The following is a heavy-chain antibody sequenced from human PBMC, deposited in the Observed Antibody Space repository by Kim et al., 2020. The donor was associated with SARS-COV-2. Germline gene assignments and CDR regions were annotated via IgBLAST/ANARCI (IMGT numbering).Heavy chain of an antibody. D-gene: IGHD6-13*01. CDR1: GYTFTSYY. J-gene: IGHJ4*02. Sequence: ASVKVSCKASGYTFTSYYMHWVRQAPGQGLEWMGIINPSGGSTSYAQKFQGRVTLTRDTSTSSVYMVLSSLRSEDTAVYYCARERQQLALFDYWGQRTLGNVSP. V-gene: IGHV1-46*01. CDR2: INPSGGST. CDR3: ARERQQLALFDY.